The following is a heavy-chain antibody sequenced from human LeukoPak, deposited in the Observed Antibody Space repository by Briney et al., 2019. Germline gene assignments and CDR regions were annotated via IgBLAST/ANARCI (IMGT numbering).Heavy chain of an antibody. Sequence: PSETLSLTCNVFGGSIRSSNYYWGWIRQPPGKGLEWIGSIYYSGSTYYNPSLKSRVTISVDTSNNQFSLKVRSATATDTAVYYCARLEGYCTNGVCPIDYWGQGTLVTVSS. CDR3: ARLEGYCTNGVCPIDY. CDR2: IYYSGST. J-gene: IGHJ4*02. D-gene: IGHD2-8*01. CDR1: GGSIRSSNYY. V-gene: IGHV4-39*01.